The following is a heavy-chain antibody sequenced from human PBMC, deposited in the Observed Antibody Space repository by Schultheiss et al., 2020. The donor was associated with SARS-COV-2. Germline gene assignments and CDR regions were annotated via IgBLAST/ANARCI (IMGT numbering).Heavy chain of an antibody. D-gene: IGHD6-19*01. J-gene: IGHJ1*01. CDR3: ARHEQWLRYFHH. CDR1: GGSISSTSYY. CDR2: IYYSGST. V-gene: IGHV4-39*01. Sequence: SETLSLTCTVSGGSISSTSYYWGWIRQPPGKGLEWIGYIYYSGSTYYNPSLKSRVTISVDTSKNQFSLKLSSVTAADTAVYYCARHEQWLRYFHHWGQGTLVTVSS.